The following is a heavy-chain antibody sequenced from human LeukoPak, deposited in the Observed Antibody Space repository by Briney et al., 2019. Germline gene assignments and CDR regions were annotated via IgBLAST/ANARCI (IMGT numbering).Heavy chain of an antibody. CDR2: INHSGST. Sequence: SETLSLTCAVSGYSISSGYYWGWIRQPPGKGLEWIGEINHSGSTTYNPSLKSRVTISVDTSKNQFSLKLTSVTAADTAVYYCARNEDCSGGSCYNWFDPWGQGTLVTVSS. J-gene: IGHJ5*02. D-gene: IGHD2-15*01. V-gene: IGHV4-38-2*01. CDR3: ARNEDCSGGSCYNWFDP. CDR1: GYSISSGYY.